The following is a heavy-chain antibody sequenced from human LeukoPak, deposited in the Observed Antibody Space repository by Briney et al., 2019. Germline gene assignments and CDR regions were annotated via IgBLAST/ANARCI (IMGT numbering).Heavy chain of an antibody. J-gene: IGHJ6*03. CDR3: ARVWGDYFYYYYMDV. D-gene: IGHD4-17*01. CDR2: ISAYNGNT. CDR1: GYTFTSYG. V-gene: IGHV1-18*01. Sequence: ASVKVSCKASGYTFTSYGISWVGQAPGQGGEGVGWISAYNGNTNYAQKLQGRVTMTTDTSTSTAYMELRSLRSDDTAVYYCARVWGDYFYYYYMDVWGKGTTVTVSS.